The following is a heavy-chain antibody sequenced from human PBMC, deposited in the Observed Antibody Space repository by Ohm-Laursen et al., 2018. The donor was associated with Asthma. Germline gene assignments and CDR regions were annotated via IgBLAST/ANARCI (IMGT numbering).Heavy chain of an antibody. CDR3: AKDTDPYYYDTSGFYRDDYFDY. D-gene: IGHD3-22*01. J-gene: IGHJ4*02. CDR1: GFTFSSYA. V-gene: IGHV3-23*01. Sequence: SLRLSCTASGFTFSSYAMSWVRQAPGKGLEWVSTISASGGSTYYVDSVKGRFTISRDNSKNTLFLQMNSLRAEDTAVYYCAKDTDPYYYDTSGFYRDDYFDYWGQGTLVTVSS. CDR2: ISASGGST.